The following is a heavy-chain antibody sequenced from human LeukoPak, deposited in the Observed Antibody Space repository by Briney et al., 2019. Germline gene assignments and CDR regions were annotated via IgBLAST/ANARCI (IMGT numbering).Heavy chain of an antibody. CDR1: GYSFSTYW. CDR2: IYLRDFHI. CDR3: TRPLHTVTWVWAFDI. D-gene: IGHD4-17*01. J-gene: IGHJ3*02. V-gene: IGHV5-51*01. Sequence: HGESLKISCKGSGYSFSTYWIAWVRQMPGKGLEWMGIIYLRDFHIKYSPSFQGQVTISADKSTDTAYLQWSSLRASDTAMYYCTRPLHTVTWVWAFDIWGQGTMVTVSS.